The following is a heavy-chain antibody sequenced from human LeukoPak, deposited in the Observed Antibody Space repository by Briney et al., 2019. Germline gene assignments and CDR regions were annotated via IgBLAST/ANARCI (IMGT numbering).Heavy chain of an antibody. Sequence: ASVKVSCKASGYTFTSYAMHWVRQAPGQGLKWMGWINAGNGNTKYSQKFQGRVTITRDTSASTACMELSSLRSEDTAVYYCARDAVMTTVTTRPLESWFDPWGQGTLVTVSS. CDR1: GYTFTSYA. V-gene: IGHV1-3*01. CDR2: INAGNGNT. D-gene: IGHD4-17*01. J-gene: IGHJ5*02. CDR3: ARDAVMTTVTTRPLESWFDP.